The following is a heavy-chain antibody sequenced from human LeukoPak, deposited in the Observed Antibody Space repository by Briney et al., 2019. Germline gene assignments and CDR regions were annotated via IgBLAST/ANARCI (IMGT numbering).Heavy chain of an antibody. CDR3: ARGGRAHDYYYDSSGYYYDWFDP. V-gene: IGHV4-34*01. CDR2: INHSGST. CDR1: GGSFSGYY. J-gene: IGHJ5*02. Sequence: SETLSLTCAVYGGSFSGYYWTWIRQPPGKGLEWIGEINHSGSTNYNPSLKSRVTISVDTSKNQFSLKLSPVTAADTAVYYCARGGRAHDYYYDSSGYYYDWFDPWGQGTLVTVSS. D-gene: IGHD3-22*01.